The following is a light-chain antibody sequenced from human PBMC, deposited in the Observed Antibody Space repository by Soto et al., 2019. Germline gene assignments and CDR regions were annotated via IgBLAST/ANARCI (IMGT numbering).Light chain of an antibody. V-gene: IGKV1-5*03. CDR3: QQYYRYWT. Sequence: DIQMTQSPSTLSASVGDRVTITFRASQSSSNWLAWYQQQPGKAPKLLIYKASTFESWVPSRFSGIGSGTEFTLTISRLEPYDFTPYFCQQYYRYWTCGQGTKVEMK. CDR1: QSSSNW. J-gene: IGKJ1*01. CDR2: KAS.